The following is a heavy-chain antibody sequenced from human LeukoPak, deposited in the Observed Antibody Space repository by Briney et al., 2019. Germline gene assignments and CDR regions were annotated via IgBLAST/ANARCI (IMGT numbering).Heavy chain of an antibody. J-gene: IGHJ4*02. CDR1: GGSFSGYY. D-gene: IGHD1-1*01. CDR2: INHSGST. CDR3: ARGWRD. V-gene: IGHV4-34*01. Sequence: KPSETLSLTCAVYGGSFSGYYWSWIRQPPGKGLEWIGEINHSGSTNYDPSLKSRVTISVDTSKNQFSLKLSSVTAADTAVYYRARGWRDWGQGTLVTVSS.